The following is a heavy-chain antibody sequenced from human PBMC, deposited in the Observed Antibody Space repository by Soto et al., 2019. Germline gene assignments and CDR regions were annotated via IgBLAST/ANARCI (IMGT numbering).Heavy chain of an antibody. CDR3: ARGTIAAAGGFDY. Sequence: GGSLRLSCAASGFTFSSYGMHWVRQAPGKGLEWVAVIWYDGSNKYYADSVKGRFTISRDNSKNTLYLQMNSLRAEDTAVYYCARGTIAAAGGFDYWGQGTLVTVSS. CDR2: IWYDGSNK. V-gene: IGHV3-33*01. D-gene: IGHD6-13*01. J-gene: IGHJ4*02. CDR1: GFTFSSYG.